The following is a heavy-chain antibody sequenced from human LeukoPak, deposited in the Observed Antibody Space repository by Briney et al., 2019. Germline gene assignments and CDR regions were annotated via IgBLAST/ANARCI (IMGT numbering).Heavy chain of an antibody. CDR1: GYTSTSYG. CDR2: ISAYNGNT. CDR3: ARGSSQQWPSNWFDP. D-gene: IGHD6-19*01. V-gene: IGHV1-18*01. Sequence: ASVKVSCKASGYTSTSYGISWVRQAPGQGLEWMGWISAYNGNTNYAQKLQGRVTMTTDTSTSTAYMELRSLRSDDTAVYYCARGSSQQWPSNWFDPWGQGTLVTVSS. J-gene: IGHJ5*02.